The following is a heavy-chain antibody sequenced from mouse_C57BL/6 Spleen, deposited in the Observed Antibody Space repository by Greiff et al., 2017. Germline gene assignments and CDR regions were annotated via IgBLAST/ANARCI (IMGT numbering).Heavy chain of an antibody. D-gene: IGHD2-5*01. V-gene: IGHV1-54*01. CDR1: GYAFTNSL. J-gene: IGHJ4*01. Sequence: VMLVESGAELVRPGTSVKVSCKASGYAFTNSLIAWVKQRPGQGLEWIGVINPGSGGTNYNEKFKGKATLTAAKSSSTAYMQLSSLTSEDSAVYFCASDSNYELDYARDYWGQGTSVTVSS. CDR2: INPGSGGT. CDR3: ASDSNYELDYARDY.